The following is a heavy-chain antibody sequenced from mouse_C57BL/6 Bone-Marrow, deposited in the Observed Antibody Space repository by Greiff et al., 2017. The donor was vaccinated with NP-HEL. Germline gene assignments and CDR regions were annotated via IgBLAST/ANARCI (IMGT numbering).Heavy chain of an antibody. Sequence: VQLQQSGAELVRPGASVKLSCKASGYTFTDYYINWVQQRPGQGLEWIARIYPGSGNTYYNAKFKGKATLTAEKSSSTAYMQLSSLTSEDSAVYFCARGGVYYAMDYWGQGTSVTVSS. CDR1: GYTFTDYY. V-gene: IGHV1-76*01. J-gene: IGHJ4*01. CDR3: ARGGVYYAMDY. CDR2: IYPGSGNT.